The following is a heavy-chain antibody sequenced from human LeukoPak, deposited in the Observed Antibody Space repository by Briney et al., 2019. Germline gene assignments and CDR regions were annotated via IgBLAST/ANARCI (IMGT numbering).Heavy chain of an antibody. V-gene: IGHV3-30*02. J-gene: IGHJ4*02. CDR3: EVDYYDSSGYHLVDY. Sequence: GGSLRLSCAASGFTFSSYGMHWVRQAPGKGLEWVAFIRYDGSNKYYADSVKGRFTISRDNSKDTLYLQMNSLRAEDTAVYYCEVDYYDSSGYHLVDYWGQGTLVTVSS. CDR2: IRYDGSNK. D-gene: IGHD3-22*01. CDR1: GFTFSSYG.